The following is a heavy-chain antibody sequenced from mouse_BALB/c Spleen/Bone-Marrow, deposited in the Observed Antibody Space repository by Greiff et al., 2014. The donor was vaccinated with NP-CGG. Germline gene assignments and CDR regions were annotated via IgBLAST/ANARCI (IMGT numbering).Heavy chain of an antibody. Sequence: VHVKQSGPELVKPGASVKMSRKASGYTFTSYVMHWVKQKPGQGLEWIGYINPYNDGTKYNEKSKGKATLTSGKSSSTAYMELSSLTSEDSAVYYCARQGVDYFDYWGQGTTLTVSS. V-gene: IGHV1-14*01. CDR3: ARQGVDYFDY. CDR2: INPYNDGT. CDR1: GYTFTSYV. J-gene: IGHJ2*01.